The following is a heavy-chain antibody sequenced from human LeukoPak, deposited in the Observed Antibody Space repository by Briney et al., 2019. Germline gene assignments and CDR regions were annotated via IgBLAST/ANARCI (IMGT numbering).Heavy chain of an antibody. Sequence: GGSLRLSCAASGFTFSSHAMAWVRQAPGKGLEWVSAIGGLGSSTYYGDSVKGRFTISRDNSKNTVYLQMDSLRVGDTAVYYCARDPGVVAFHYFDFWGQGTLITVSS. CDR3: ARDPGVVAFHYFDF. V-gene: IGHV3-23*01. CDR2: IGGLGSST. J-gene: IGHJ4*02. D-gene: IGHD3-3*01. CDR1: GFTFSSHA.